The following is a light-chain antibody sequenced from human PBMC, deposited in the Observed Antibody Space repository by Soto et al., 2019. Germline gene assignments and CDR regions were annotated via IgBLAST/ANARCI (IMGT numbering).Light chain of an antibody. CDR1: QSVSSSY. CDR3: QQRNKWPLT. J-gene: IGKJ4*01. V-gene: IGKV3D-20*02. Sequence: IVLNQSRSILALSPGDRATLSCSASQSVSSSYLAWYQHKPGQAPRLLIHGASSRVTGIPARFSGSGSGTEFTLTISSLQSEDFAVYYCQQRNKWPLTFGGGTKVDI. CDR2: GAS.